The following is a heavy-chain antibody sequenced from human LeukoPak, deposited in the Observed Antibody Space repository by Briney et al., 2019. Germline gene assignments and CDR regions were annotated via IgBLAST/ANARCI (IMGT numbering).Heavy chain of an antibody. Sequence: ASVRVSCKASGYTFTGYYMHWARQSPGQGLEWMEWINPNSGGTNYAQKFQGRVTMTRDTSISTAYMELSRLRSDDTAVYYCARSEIVVVPAADFDYWGQGTLVTVSS. D-gene: IGHD2-2*01. CDR3: ARSEIVVVPAADFDY. CDR2: INPNSGGT. J-gene: IGHJ4*02. V-gene: IGHV1-2*02. CDR1: GYTFTGYY.